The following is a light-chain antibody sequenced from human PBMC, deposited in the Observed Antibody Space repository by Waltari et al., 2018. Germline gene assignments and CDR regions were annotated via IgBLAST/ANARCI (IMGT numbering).Light chain of an antibody. CDR2: VNSDGSH. CDR1: SGHSSNV. CDR3: QTGGHGTWV. Sequence: QLVLTQSPSASASLGASVKLTCTLSSGHSSNVIAWLQQQPEKGPRYLLKVNSDGSHRKGDDIPDRFSGSSSGAERYRTISNLQSEDEADYYCQTGGHGTWVFGGGTKLTVL. V-gene: IGLV4-69*01. J-gene: IGLJ3*02.